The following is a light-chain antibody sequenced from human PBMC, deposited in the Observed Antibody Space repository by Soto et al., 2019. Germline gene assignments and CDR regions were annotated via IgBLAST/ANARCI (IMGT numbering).Light chain of an antibody. CDR3: QQYGTPPWT. CDR2: RAS. CDR1: QSVTSNY. V-gene: IGKV3-20*01. J-gene: IGKJ1*01. Sequence: EIVLTKSPGTLSLSPGESATLSCRASQSVTSNYIAWYQQKPGQAPRLLIYRASTRATGIPDRFSGSGSGTDFTLTISRLEPEDFAVYHCQQYGTPPWTFGQGTKVDIK.